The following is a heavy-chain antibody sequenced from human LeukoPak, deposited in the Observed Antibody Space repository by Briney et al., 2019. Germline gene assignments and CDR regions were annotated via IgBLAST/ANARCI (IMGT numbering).Heavy chain of an antibody. CDR2: IYYSGST. V-gene: IGHV4-61*08. Sequence: SQTLSLTCTVSGGSISSGDYYWSWIRQPQGKGLEWIGYIYYSGSTNYNPSLKSRVTISVDTSKNQFSLKLSSVTAADTAVYYCARGAGVPVPYYFDYWGQGTLVTVSS. J-gene: IGHJ4*02. CDR1: GGSISSGDYY. D-gene: IGHD1-1*01. CDR3: ARGAGVPVPYYFDY.